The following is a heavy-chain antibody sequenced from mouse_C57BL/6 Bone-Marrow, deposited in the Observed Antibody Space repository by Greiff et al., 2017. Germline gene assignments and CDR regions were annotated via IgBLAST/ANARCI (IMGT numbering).Heavy chain of an antibody. V-gene: IGHV1-15*01. J-gene: IGHJ2*01. CDR3: TSFYYYGSSSDY. CDR1: GFTFTDYE. Sequence: QVLLMQSGAELVRPGASVTLSCTASGFTFTDYEMYWVRQTPVHGLEWVGSIDPDTGGTAYTQKFKGKVTLTTDKSTSTAYMELRRLKSEDTAVYYCTSFYYYGSSSDYWGRGTTRTVTS. D-gene: IGHD1-1*01. CDR2: IDPDTGGT.